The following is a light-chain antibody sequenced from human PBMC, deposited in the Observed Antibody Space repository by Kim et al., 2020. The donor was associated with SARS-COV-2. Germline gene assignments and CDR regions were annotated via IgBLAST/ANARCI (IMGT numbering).Light chain of an antibody. CDR1: NSDVGRHDR. Sequence: QSALTQPPSVSGSPGQSVTISCTGTNSDVGRHDRACWFQQTPGAAPKLLIYEVNNRPSWVPDRFSGSRSGNTAYLTISGLQAEDEADYYCSSYTSINTFVFGGGTQLTVL. J-gene: IGLJ2*01. CDR2: EVN. V-gene: IGLV2-18*02. CDR3: SSYTSINTFV.